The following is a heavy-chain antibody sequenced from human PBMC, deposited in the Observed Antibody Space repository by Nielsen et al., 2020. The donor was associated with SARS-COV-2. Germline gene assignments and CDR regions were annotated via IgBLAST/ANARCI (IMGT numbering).Heavy chain of an antibody. V-gene: IGHV3-49*03. Sequence: GGSLRLSCTPSGFTFGDFAITWIRQAPGKGLEWVGFIRSKAYGGTTEYAASVKGRFTISRDDSKSIAYLQMNSLKTEDTAVYYCTRHDFWSGYYFDYWGQGTLVTVSS. CDR1: GFTFGDFA. CDR3: TRHDFWSGYYFDY. CDR2: IRSKAYGGTT. J-gene: IGHJ4*02. D-gene: IGHD3-3*01.